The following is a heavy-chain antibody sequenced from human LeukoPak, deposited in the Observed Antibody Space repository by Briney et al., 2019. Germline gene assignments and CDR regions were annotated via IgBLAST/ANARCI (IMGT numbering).Heavy chain of an antibody. D-gene: IGHD6-19*01. CDR3: ARLAPASGWSFDY. J-gene: IGHJ4*02. CDR2: IDPSDSHT. CDR1: GHSFSTYW. Sequence: HGESLKISCKGSGHSFSTYWISWARQMPGKGLEWMGRIDPSDSHTNYGPSFQGHVTISIDKSISTAYLQWSSLKASDTAMYFCARLAPASGWSFDYWGQGTLATVSS. V-gene: IGHV5-10-1*01.